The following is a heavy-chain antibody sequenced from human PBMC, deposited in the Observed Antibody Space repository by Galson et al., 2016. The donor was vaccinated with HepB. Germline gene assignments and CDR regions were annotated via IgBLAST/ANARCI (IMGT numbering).Heavy chain of an antibody. CDR2: IIPKTDVP. J-gene: IGHJ4*02. D-gene: IGHD3-22*01. V-gene: IGHV1-69*10. CDR3: VRPTKDSSALFDH. Sequence: SVKVSCKASGVSFRRYAIAWLRQAPGQGPEWMGVIIPKTDVPNYAQQFQGRVTITADESTSTAFMQLSGLRSDDTAVYYCVRPTKDSSALFDHWGQGTRVTVSS. CDR1: GVSFRRYA.